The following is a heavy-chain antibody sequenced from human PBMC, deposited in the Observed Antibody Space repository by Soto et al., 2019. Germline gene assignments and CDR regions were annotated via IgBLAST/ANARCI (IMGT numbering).Heavy chain of an antibody. Sequence: QVQLVESGGGVVQPGRSLRLSCAASGFTFSSYGMHWVRQAPGKGLEWVAVISYDGSNKYYAGSVKGRFTISRDNSKNTLYLQMNSLRAEDTAVYYGAKDARYRDDGQYYYYYYARDVWGQGTTVTFPS. CDR2: ISYDGSNK. CDR1: GFTFSSYG. V-gene: IGHV3-30*18. J-gene: IGHJ6*02. D-gene: IGHD4-17*01. CDR3: AKDARYRDDGQYYYYYYARDV.